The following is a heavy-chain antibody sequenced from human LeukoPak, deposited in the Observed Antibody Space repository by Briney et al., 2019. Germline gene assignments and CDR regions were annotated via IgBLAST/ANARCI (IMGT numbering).Heavy chain of an antibody. V-gene: IGHV3-66*01. CDR1: GFSVSTNY. D-gene: IGHD3-22*01. CDR3: ARGGTSGYHLAQ. J-gene: IGHJ4*02. Sequence: GGSLRLSCAASGFSVSTNYMTWVRQAPGRGLEWVSVIYSGGNTYSADSVKGRFTISRDNSKNTLYLQMNRLRAEDTAVYYCARGGTSGYHLAQWGQGTLVTVSS. CDR2: IYSGGNT.